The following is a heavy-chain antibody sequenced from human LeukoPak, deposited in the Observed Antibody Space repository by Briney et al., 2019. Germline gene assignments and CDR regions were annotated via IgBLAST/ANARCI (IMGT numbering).Heavy chain of an antibody. V-gene: IGHV4-61*02. CDR3: ALTRGYYDSSGYYLLPSYWYFDL. CDR2: IYTSGST. CDR1: GNSISSGDNY. J-gene: IGHJ2*01. D-gene: IGHD3-22*01. Sequence: SETLSLTCTVSGNSISSGDNYWSWIRQPAGKGLEWIGRIYTSGSTNYNPSLKSRVTISVDTSKNQFSLKLSSVTAADTAVYYCALTRGYYDSSGYYLLPSYWYFDLWGRGTLVTVSS.